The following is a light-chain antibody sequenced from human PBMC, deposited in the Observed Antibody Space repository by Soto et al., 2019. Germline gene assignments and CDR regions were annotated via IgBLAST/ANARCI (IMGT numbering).Light chain of an antibody. CDR3: QQYGGSRPLT. CDR2: GAS. CDR1: QSVSSRY. V-gene: IGKV3-20*01. J-gene: IGKJ4*01. Sequence: EIVLTQSPGTLSLSPGERATVSCRASQSVSSRYLAWAQQKPGEAPRLLISGASSRATGITDRFSGSGSGTDFPLTVDRVNPEHFGVYHCQQYGGSRPLTLGGGTRVAIK.